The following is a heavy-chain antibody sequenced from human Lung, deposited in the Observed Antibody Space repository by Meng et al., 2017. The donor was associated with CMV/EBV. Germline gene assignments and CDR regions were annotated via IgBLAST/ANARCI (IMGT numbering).Heavy chain of an antibody. CDR2: ISSSSSYI. V-gene: IGHV3-21*01. CDR1: GFTFSSYS. D-gene: IGHD5-24*01. J-gene: IGHJ4*02. CDR3: ARAPEGDGYNIDY. Sequence: GXXRLSCAASGFTFSSYSLNWVRQAPGKGLEWVSSISSSSSYIYYADSVKGRFTISRDNAKNSLYLQLNSLRAEDTAVYYCARAPEGDGYNIDYWCQGTLVTVSS.